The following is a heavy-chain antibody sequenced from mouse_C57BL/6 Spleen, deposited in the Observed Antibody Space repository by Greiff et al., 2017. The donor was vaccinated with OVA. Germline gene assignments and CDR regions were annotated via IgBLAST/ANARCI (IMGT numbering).Heavy chain of an antibody. CDR2: IYPRSGNT. D-gene: IGHD2-1*01. J-gene: IGHJ1*03. Sequence: VQLVESGAELARPGASVKLSCKASGYTFTSYGISWVKQRTGQGLEWIGEIYPRSGNTYYNEKFKGKATLTADKSSSTAYMELRSLTSEDSAVYFCARDGNYWYFDVWGTGTTVTVSS. CDR3: ARDGNYWYFDV. CDR1: GYTFTSYG. V-gene: IGHV1-81*01.